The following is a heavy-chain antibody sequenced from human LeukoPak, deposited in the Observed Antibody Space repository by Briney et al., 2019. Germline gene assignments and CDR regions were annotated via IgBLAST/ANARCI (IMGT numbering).Heavy chain of an antibody. CDR2: IYYSGST. D-gene: IGHD4-17*01. Sequence: SETLSLTCTVSGGSISSAGYYWSWIRQHPGKGLEWIGYIYYSGSTYYNPSLKSRVTISVDTSKNQFSLKLSSVTAADTAVYYCARDPGYGELGYFDYWGQGTLVTVSS. V-gene: IGHV4-31*03. CDR3: ARDPGYGELGYFDY. CDR1: GGSISSAGYY. J-gene: IGHJ4*02.